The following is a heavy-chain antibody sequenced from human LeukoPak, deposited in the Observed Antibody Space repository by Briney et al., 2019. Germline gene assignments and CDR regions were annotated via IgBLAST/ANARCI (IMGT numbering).Heavy chain of an antibody. CDR3: ARQQANRRLWDY. Sequence: SETLSLTCTVSGGSINGDYWSWIRQPPGKGLEGIGDIDYSGGTNANPSLRSRVTISVDTSKNQFHLNLSSVNAADTAVYFCARQQANRRLWDYWGRGTLVTVPS. D-gene: IGHD6-13*01. CDR1: GGSINGDY. V-gene: IGHV4-59*01. CDR2: IDYSGGT. J-gene: IGHJ4*02.